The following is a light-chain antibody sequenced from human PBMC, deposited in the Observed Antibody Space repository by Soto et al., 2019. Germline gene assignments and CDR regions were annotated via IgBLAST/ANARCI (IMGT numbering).Light chain of an antibody. J-gene: IGKJ1*01. Sequence: EIVLTQFPGTLSLSPGERATLSCRASQSVSSTYLIWYQQKPGQAPRLLIYGASSRATGVPSRFSGSGSGTEFTLTISSLQPDDFATFYCQQYDTFPRTFGQGTKVDI. CDR1: QSVSSTY. CDR3: QQYDTFPRT. CDR2: GAS. V-gene: IGKV3-20*01.